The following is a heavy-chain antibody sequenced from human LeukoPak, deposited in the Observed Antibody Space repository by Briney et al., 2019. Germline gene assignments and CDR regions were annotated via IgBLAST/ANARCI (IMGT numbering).Heavy chain of an antibody. CDR3: ARGEFSGLDY. D-gene: IGHD5-12*01. J-gene: IGHJ4*02. V-gene: IGHV3-30-3*01. Sequence: GGSLRLSCAASGFTFSTYAMHWVRQAPGKGLEWVAVLLYDGSNEHYTDSVRGRFTISRDNPKNTLWLQMNSLTADDTAVYYCARGEFSGLDYWGQGTLVTVSS. CDR1: GFTFSTYA. CDR2: LLYDGSNE.